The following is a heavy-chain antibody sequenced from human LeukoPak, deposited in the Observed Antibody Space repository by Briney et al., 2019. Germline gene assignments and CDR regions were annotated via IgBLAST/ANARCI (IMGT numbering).Heavy chain of an antibody. CDR3: ARDLGRYDSNQGPLDAFDI. Sequence: GGSLRLSCAASGFTFSTYAMSWVRQAPGRGLEWVSVIYTGGSTYYADSVKGRFTISRDNSKNTLYLQMNSLRAEDTAVYYCARDLGRYDSNQGPLDAFDIWGQGTMVTVSS. J-gene: IGHJ3*02. V-gene: IGHV3-53*01. D-gene: IGHD3-22*01. CDR1: GFTFSTYA. CDR2: IYTGGST.